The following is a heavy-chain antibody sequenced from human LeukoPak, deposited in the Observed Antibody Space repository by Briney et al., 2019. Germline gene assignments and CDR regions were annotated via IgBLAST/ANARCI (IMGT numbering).Heavy chain of an antibody. D-gene: IGHD3-10*01. J-gene: IGHJ4*02. CDR2: ISWNSGSI. Sequence: GGSLRLSCAASGFTFDDYAMHWVRQAPGKGLEWVSGISWNSGSIGYADSVKGRFTISRDNAKNSLYLQINSLRAEDAALYYCAKGRVWFGEVSGSIIDYWGQGTLVTVSS. V-gene: IGHV3-9*01. CDR3: AKGRVWFGEVSGSIIDY. CDR1: GFTFDDYA.